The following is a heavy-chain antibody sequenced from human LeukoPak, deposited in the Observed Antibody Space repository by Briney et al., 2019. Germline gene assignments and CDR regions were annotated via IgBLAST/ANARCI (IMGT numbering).Heavy chain of an antibody. J-gene: IGHJ4*02. D-gene: IGHD2-2*01. V-gene: IGHV3-23*01. CDR1: GFTFSSYA. CDR2: ISYSGTST. CDR3: ARDPRYCTGTSCYF. Sequence: GRSLRPSCAASGFTFSSYAMSWVRQAPGKGLEWVSAISYSGTSTFYADSVKGRFTISRDNSKNTLYLQMNSLRAEDTAIYYCARDPRYCTGTSCYFWGQGTLVTVSS.